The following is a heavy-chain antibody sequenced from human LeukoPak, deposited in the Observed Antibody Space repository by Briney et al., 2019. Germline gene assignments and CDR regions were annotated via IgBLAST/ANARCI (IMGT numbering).Heavy chain of an antibody. Sequence: ASVKVSCKASGYTFTSNYIHWVRQAPGQGLERMGIINPSGGSTSYPQKFQGRVTMTRDTSTSTVYMEVSSLRSEDTAVYYCARGLSKFVAVAGTANWLDPWGQGTLVTVSS. V-gene: IGHV1-46*01. CDR1: GYTFTSNY. D-gene: IGHD6-19*01. J-gene: IGHJ5*02. CDR2: INPSGGST. CDR3: ARGLSKFVAVAGTANWLDP.